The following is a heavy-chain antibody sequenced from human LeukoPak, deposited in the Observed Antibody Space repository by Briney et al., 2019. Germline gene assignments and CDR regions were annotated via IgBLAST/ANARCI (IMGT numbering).Heavy chain of an antibody. J-gene: IGHJ5*02. D-gene: IGHD3-10*01. CDR2: ISGSGGST. V-gene: IGHV3-23*01. CDR3: AKVPYYYGSGSYYGNWFDP. CDR1: GFTFSSYA. Sequence: GGSLRLSCAASGFTFSSYAMSWVRQAPGKGLEWVSAISGSGGSTYYADSVKGRFTISRDNSKNTLYLQMNSLRAEDTAVYYCAKVPYYYGSGSYYGNWFDPWGQGTLVTVSS.